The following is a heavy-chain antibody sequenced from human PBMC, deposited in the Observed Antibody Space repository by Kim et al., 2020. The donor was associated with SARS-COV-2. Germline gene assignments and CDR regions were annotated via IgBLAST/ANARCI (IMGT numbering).Heavy chain of an antibody. CDR1: GFTFDTYG. CDR2: IGGRGVAT. Sequence: GGSLRLSCAASGFTFDTYGMSWVRQAPGKGLEWVSSIGGRGVATYYAESVKGRFTISRDNSKSTLHLQMNSLRAEDTAVYYCAKRRGTGPSPYFDSWGRGTLLTASS. J-gene: IGHJ4*02. D-gene: IGHD3-16*01. CDR3: AKRRGTGPSPYFDS. V-gene: IGHV3-23*01.